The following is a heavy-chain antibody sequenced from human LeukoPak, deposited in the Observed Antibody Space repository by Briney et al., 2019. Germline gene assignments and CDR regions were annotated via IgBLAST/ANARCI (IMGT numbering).Heavy chain of an antibody. J-gene: IGHJ4*02. CDR1: GFTFSSYA. Sequence: GGSLRLSCAASGFTFSSYAMSWVRQAPGKGMKWVSAISGSGGSTYYADSVEGRFTISRDNSKNTLYLQMNSLRAEDTAVYYCATLKLISVGRYFDYWGQGTLVTVSS. D-gene: IGHD1-26*01. CDR2: ISGSGGST. CDR3: ATLKLISVGRYFDY. V-gene: IGHV3-23*01.